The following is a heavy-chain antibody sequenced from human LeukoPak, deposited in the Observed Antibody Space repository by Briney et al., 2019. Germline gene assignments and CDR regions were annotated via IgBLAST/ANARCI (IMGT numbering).Heavy chain of an antibody. Sequence: GGSLRLSCAPSGFTFSSSGMHWVRQAPGKGLEWVTVVWHDGSNKYYADSVKGRFTVSRDNSKNTLYLQMNSLRAEDTAVYYCARLSGSGFFFDYWGQGTLVTVSP. CDR1: GFTFSSSG. CDR3: ARLSGSGFFFDY. J-gene: IGHJ4*02. D-gene: IGHD3-10*01. CDR2: VWHDGSNK. V-gene: IGHV3-33*01.